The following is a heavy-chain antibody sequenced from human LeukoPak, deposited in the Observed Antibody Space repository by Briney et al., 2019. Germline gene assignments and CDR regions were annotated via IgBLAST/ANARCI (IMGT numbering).Heavy chain of an antibody. CDR3: ARARNIAAAGTYAFDI. CDR1: GGSISSYY. V-gene: IGHV4-59*01. D-gene: IGHD6-13*01. Sequence: SETLSLTCTVSGGSISSYYWSWIRRPPGKGLEWIGYIYYSGSTNYNPSLKSRVTISVDTSKNQFSLKLSSVTAADTAVYYCARARNIAAAGTYAFDIWGQGTMVTVSS. J-gene: IGHJ3*02. CDR2: IYYSGST.